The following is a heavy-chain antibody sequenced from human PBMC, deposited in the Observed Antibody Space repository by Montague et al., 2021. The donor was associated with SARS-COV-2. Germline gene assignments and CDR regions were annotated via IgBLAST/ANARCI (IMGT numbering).Heavy chain of an antibody. Sequence: SETLSLTCTVSGGSISSYYWSWIRQPPGKGLEWIGYIYYSGSTNYNPSRKSRVTISVDTSKDQFSLKLSSVTAADTAVYYCGRAVYCSGGSCYPNWFDPWGQGTLVTVSS. CDR3: GRAVYCSGGSCYPNWFDP. CDR1: GGSISSYY. J-gene: IGHJ5*02. CDR2: IYYSGST. D-gene: IGHD2-15*01. V-gene: IGHV4-59*01.